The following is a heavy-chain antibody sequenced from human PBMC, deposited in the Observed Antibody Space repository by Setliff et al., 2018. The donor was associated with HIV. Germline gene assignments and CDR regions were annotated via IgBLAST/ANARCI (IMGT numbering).Heavy chain of an antibody. J-gene: IGHJ6*03. Sequence: GGSLRLSCAASGLTFSNYWMHWVRQAPGKGLEWVSSISSSSSYIYYADSVKGRFTISRDNAKNSLYLQMNSLRAEDTAVYYCARDIEGGYIHWFGELKGYYMDVWGKGTTVTVSS. CDR3: ARDIEGGYIHWFGELKGYYMDV. CDR2: ISSSSSYI. D-gene: IGHD3-10*01. V-gene: IGHV3-21*01. CDR1: GLTFSNYW.